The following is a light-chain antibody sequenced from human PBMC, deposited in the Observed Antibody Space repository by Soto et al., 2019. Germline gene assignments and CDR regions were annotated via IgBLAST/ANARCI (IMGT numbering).Light chain of an antibody. CDR3: QQFGSSSWT. J-gene: IGKJ1*01. Sequence: ESVLTQSPGTLSLSPGEKATLSCRASQSVSSSYLAWYQQKPGQAPRLLIYGASSRATGIPDRFSGSGSGTDFTLTVRRLEPEDLAVYYCQQFGSSSWTFGQGTKVEIK. CDR1: QSVSSSY. V-gene: IGKV3-20*01. CDR2: GAS.